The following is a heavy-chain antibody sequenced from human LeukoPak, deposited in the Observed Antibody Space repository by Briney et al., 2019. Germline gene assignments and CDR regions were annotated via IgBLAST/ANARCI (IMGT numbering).Heavy chain of an antibody. J-gene: IGHJ4*02. CDR2: IYTSGST. CDR1: GGSISSYY. D-gene: IGHD3-22*01. CDR3: ARAGHYYDSSGQYYFDC. V-gene: IGHV4-4*07. Sequence: SETLSLTCTVSGGSISSYYWSWIRQPAGKGLEWIGRIYTSGSTNYNPSLKSRVTMSVDTSKNQFSLKLSSVTAADTAVYYCARAGHYYDSSGQYYFDCWGQGTLVTVSS.